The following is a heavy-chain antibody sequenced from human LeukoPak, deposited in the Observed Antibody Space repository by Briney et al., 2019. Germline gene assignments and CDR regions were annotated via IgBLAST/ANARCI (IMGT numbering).Heavy chain of an antibody. D-gene: IGHD2-2*01. Sequence: GESLKISCKGSGYSFTSYWNGWVRQMPGKGLEWMGIIYPGDSDTRYSPSFQGQVTISADKSISTAYLQWSSLKASDTAMYYCARGGYCSSTSCQPTDWFDPWGQGTLVTVSS. J-gene: IGHJ5*02. CDR2: IYPGDSDT. CDR3: ARGGYCSSTSCQPTDWFDP. V-gene: IGHV5-51*01. CDR1: GYSFTSYW.